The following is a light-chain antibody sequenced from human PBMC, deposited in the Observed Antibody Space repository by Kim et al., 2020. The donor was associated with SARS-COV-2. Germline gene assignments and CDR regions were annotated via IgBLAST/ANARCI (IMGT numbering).Light chain of an antibody. CDR3: QAWDSDTGV. Sequence: SPGQTASITCSGDKVRSSFVCWYQQRPGQSLVLVINQDTKRPSGIPDRFSGSNSGNTATLTISGTQPLDEADYYCQAWDSDTGVFGTGTKVTVL. CDR1: KVRSSF. CDR2: QDT. J-gene: IGLJ1*01. V-gene: IGLV3-1*01.